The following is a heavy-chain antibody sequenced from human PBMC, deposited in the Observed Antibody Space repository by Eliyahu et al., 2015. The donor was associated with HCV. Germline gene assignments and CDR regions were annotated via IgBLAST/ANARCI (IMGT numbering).Heavy chain of an antibody. CDR2: IDWDDDK. Sequence: QVTLRESGPALVKPTQTLTLTCTFSGFSLSTSEMCVSWIRQPPGKALEWLARIDWDDDKYYSTSLKTRLTISKDTSKNQVVLTMTNMDPVDTATYYCARIFAEGRGLYYYYGMDVWGQGTTVTVSS. V-gene: IGHV2-70*15. CDR1: GFSLSTSEMC. J-gene: IGHJ6*02. CDR3: ARIFAEGRGLYYYYGMDV.